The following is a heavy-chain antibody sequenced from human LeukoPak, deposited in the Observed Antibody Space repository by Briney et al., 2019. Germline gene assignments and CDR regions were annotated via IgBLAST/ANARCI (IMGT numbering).Heavy chain of an antibody. CDR2: IRYDGNNE. V-gene: IGHV3-30*02. J-gene: IGHJ4*02. D-gene: IGHD6-13*01. CDR1: GFTFSSYG. CDR3: AKYSSRWFSYPDY. Sequence: GGSLRLSCAASGFTFSSYGMHWVRQAPGKGLEWVAFIRYDGNNEYYGDSVKGRFTISRDNSKNTLYLQMNSLRAEDTAVYYCAKYSSRWFSYPDYWGQGTLVTVSS.